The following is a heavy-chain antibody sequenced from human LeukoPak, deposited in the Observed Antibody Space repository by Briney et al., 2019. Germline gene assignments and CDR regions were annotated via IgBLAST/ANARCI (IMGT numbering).Heavy chain of an antibody. CDR1: GYSLSSGYY. J-gene: IGHJ4*02. CDR3: AREVLRYFDWPLDY. V-gene: IGHV4-38-2*02. Sequence: SETLSLTCAVSGYSLSSGYYWGWIRQPPGKGLEWIGSIYHSGSTYYNPSLKSRVTISVDTSKTQFSQKLSSVTAADTAVYYCAREVLRYFDWPLDYWGQGTLVTVSS. D-gene: IGHD3-9*01. CDR2: IYHSGST.